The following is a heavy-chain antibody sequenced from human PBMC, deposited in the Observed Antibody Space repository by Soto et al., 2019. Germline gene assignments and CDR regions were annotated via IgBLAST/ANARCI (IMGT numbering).Heavy chain of an antibody. D-gene: IGHD3-16*01. J-gene: IGHJ4*02. Sequence: SLRLSCATSGFKFSNYAMSWVRQAPGKGLEWVSLISATGGGTYYADSVKGRFTISRDNSHNTLYLQVHSLTAEDTAVYYCAKDRRAGGNSAFYFDFWGQGAQVTVSS. CDR2: ISATGGGT. CDR3: AKDRRAGGNSAFYFDF. V-gene: IGHV3-23*01. CDR1: GFKFSNYA.